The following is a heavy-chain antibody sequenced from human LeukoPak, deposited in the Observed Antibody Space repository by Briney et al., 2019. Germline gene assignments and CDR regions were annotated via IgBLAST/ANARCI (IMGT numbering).Heavy chain of an antibody. Sequence: GGSLRLSCAASGFTFSDFWMSWVRQAPGKGLEWVANIKKDGSEKYYVDSVEGRFTISRDNAKNSLYLQMNSLRAEDTAVYYCARAGDSGWLWYFDLWGRGTLVTVSS. CDR1: GFTFSDFW. J-gene: IGHJ2*01. CDR3: ARAGDSGWLWYFDL. D-gene: IGHD6-19*01. CDR2: IKKDGSEK. V-gene: IGHV3-7*01.